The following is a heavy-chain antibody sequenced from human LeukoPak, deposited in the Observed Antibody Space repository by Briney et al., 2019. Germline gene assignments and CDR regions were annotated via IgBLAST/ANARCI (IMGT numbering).Heavy chain of an antibody. CDR3: ARQVPDAFDI. J-gene: IGHJ3*02. V-gene: IGHV4-30-2*02. D-gene: IGHD1-1*01. CDR2: IYHSGST. Sequence: SQTLSLTCTVSGGSISSGGYYWSWIRQPPGKGLEWIGYIYHSGSTYYNPSLKSRVTISVDRSKNQFSLKLSSVTAADTAVYYCARQVPDAFDIWGQGTMVTVSS. CDR1: GGSISSGGYY.